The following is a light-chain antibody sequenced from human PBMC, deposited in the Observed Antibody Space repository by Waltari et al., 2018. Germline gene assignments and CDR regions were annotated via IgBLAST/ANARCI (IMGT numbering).Light chain of an antibody. J-gene: IGKJ5*01. CDR1: QDVSNNY. CDR3: QQYGSSPIT. CDR2: SAS. Sequence: EIVLTQSPGTRSLSPGERATPPCRASQDVSNNYLARYQQKPGQAPRLLLYSASTTTTDIPDRFSGSGSGTDFTFTISRLEPEDFAVYYCQQYGSSPITFGQGTRLEIK. V-gene: IGKV3-20*01.